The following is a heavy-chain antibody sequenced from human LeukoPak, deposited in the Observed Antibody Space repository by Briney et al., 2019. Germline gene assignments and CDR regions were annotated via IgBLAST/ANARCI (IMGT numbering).Heavy chain of an antibody. CDR2: INHSGST. D-gene: IGHD3-10*01. J-gene: IGHJ4*02. CDR1: GGSFSGYY. V-gene: IGHV4-34*01. CDR3: ARGFDGSGSSLYYFDY. Sequence: SETLSLTRAVYGGSFSGYYWSWIRQPPGKGLEWIGEINHSGSTNYNPSLKSRVTISVDTSKNQFSLKLSSVTAADTAVYYCARGFDGSGSSLYYFDYWGQGTLVTVSS.